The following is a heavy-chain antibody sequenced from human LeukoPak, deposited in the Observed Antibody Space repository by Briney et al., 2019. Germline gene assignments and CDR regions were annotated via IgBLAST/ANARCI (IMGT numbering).Heavy chain of an antibody. CDR2: INPNSGGT. Sequence: GASVKVSCKASGYTFTGYYMHWVRQAPGQGLEWMGWINPNSGGTNYAQKFQGRVTITADKSTSTAYMELSSLRSEDTAVYYCAREEGYCSGGSCYDVDYWGQGTLVTASS. V-gene: IGHV1-2*02. CDR3: AREEGYCSGGSCYDVDY. CDR1: GYTFTGYY. D-gene: IGHD2-15*01. J-gene: IGHJ4*02.